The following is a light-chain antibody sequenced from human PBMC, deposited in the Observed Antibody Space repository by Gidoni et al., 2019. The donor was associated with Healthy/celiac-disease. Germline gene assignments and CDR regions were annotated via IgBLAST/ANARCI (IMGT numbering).Light chain of an antibody. Sequence: DIQMTQSPSSLSASVGDRVTITCRASQSISSYLNWYQQKPGKAPKLLIYAASSLQSGVPSRFSGSGSGTDFTPTISSLQPEDFATYYCQQSYSTPVTFGGXTKVEIK. CDR2: AAS. J-gene: IGKJ4*01. CDR3: QQSYSTPVT. V-gene: IGKV1-39*01. CDR1: QSISSY.